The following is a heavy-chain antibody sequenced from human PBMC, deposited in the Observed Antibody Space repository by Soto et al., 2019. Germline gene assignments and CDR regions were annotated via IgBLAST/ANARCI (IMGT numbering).Heavy chain of an antibody. CDR2: ISRSSSNI. D-gene: IGHD2-2*01. Sequence: EVQLVESGGALVQPGGSLRLSCAASGFTFSSYSMNWVRQAPGKGLQWVSYISRSSSNIYYADSVKGRFTISRDNAKNSLYLQMNTLTDEDQAVYYLAKGGTSLGYCSSNSCYEFYHLGQGNLVNVSP. J-gene: IGHJ4*02. V-gene: IGHV3-48*02. CDR1: GFTFSSYS. CDR3: AKGGTSLGYCSSNSCYEFYH.